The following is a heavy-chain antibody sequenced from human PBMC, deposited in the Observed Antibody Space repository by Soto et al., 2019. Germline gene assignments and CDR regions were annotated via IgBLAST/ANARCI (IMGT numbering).Heavy chain of an antibody. Sequence: ASVKVSCKASGYTITCCAMHLVRQAPGQRPEWMGWFNAGDGDTKYSQNFQGRFTIIRDTSASTVYMELSSLRPEDTAVYYCAKDPAVRGDPRYYFDYWGQGTLVTVSS. CDR2: FNAGDGDT. J-gene: IGHJ4*02. V-gene: IGHV1-3*01. CDR1: GYTITCCA. CDR3: AKDPAVRGDPRYYFDY. D-gene: IGHD3-10*01.